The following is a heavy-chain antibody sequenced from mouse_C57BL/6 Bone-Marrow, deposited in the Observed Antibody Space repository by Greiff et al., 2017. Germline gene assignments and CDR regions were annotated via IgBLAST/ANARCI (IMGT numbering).Heavy chain of an antibody. J-gene: IGHJ4*01. Sequence: VQLKQSGAELVKPGASVKLSCTASGFNIKDYYMHWVKQRTEQGLEWIGRIDPEDGETKYAPKFQGKATITADTSSNTAYLQLSSLTSEDTSVYYCARRFTTVVATDYYAMDYWGQGTSVTVSS. D-gene: IGHD1-1*01. V-gene: IGHV14-2*01. CDR1: GFNIKDYY. CDR2: IDPEDGET. CDR3: ARRFTTVVATDYYAMDY.